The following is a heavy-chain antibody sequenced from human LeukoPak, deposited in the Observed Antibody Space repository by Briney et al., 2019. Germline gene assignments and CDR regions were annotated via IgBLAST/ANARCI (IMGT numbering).Heavy chain of an antibody. CDR3: ARGPRGYYDSSVYYYPAPFDY. CDR1: GYTFTSYG. CDR2: ISAYNGNT. D-gene: IGHD3-22*01. V-gene: IGHV1-18*01. J-gene: IGHJ4*02. Sequence: ASVKVSCKASGYTFTSYGISWVRQAPGQGLEWMGWISAYNGNTNYAQKLQGRVTMTTDTSTSTAYMELRSLRSDDTAVYYCARGPRGYYDSSVYYYPAPFDYSGQGTLVTVCS.